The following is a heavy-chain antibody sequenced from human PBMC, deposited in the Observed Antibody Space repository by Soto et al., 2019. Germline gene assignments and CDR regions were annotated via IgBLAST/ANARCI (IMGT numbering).Heavy chain of an antibody. J-gene: IGHJ5*01. Sequence: ASVKVSCKASGYTFANYGIHWVRQAPGQRLEWMGWINAGDGGTKYSENFKDRVTITRNTSTSTVYLGLSSLSSEDTASYYCARTGHSGSYDFWG. D-gene: IGHD1-26*01. CDR2: INAGDGGT. CDR1: GYTFANYG. V-gene: IGHV1-3*01. CDR3: ARTGHSGSYDF.